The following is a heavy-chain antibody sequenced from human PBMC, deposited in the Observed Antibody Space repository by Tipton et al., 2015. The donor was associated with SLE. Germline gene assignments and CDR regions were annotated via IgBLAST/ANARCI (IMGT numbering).Heavy chain of an antibody. CDR3: AREIGDSSGWVYFDY. CDR2: IYPGDSDT. CDR1: GYSFTTYW. Sequence: VQLVQSGAEVKKPGESLKISCKGSGYSFTTYWIGWVRQMPGKGLEWMGIIYPGDSDTRYSPSFQGQVTISADKSISTAYLQWRSLKASDTAMYYCAREIGDSSGWVYFDYCGQGTLATVSS. J-gene: IGHJ4*02. D-gene: IGHD6-19*01. V-gene: IGHV5-51*01.